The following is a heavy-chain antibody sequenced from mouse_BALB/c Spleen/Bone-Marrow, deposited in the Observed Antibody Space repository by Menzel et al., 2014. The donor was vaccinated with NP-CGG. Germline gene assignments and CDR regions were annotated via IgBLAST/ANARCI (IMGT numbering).Heavy chain of an antibody. CDR1: GFNIKDTY. Sequence: VQLQQSGAELVKPGASVKLSCTASGFNIKDTYMHWVKQRPEQGLEWIGRIDPANGKTKYDPKFQGKATITADTSSNTAYLQLSSLTSEDTAVYYCASYYYGSSRFAYWGQGTLVTVSA. J-gene: IGHJ3*01. D-gene: IGHD1-1*01. V-gene: IGHV14-3*02. CDR3: ASYYYGSSRFAY. CDR2: IDPANGKT.